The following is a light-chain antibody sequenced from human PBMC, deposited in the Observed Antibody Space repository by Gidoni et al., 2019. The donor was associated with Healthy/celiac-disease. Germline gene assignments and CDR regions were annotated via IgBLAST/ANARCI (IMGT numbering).Light chain of an antibody. CDR2: EVS. Sequence: HSALTQPPSASGSPGQSITISCTGTSRDVGRYNYVSWYQQHPGKAPKLMIYEVSMRPSGVPDRFSGSKSGNTASRTGSGLQAEDEADYYCSSYAGSNNVVFGTGTKVTVL. V-gene: IGLV2-8*01. J-gene: IGLJ1*01. CDR3: SSYAGSNNVV. CDR1: SRDVGRYNY.